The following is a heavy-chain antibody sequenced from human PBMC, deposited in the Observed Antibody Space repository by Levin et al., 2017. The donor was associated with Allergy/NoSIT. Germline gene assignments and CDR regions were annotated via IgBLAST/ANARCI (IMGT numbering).Heavy chain of an antibody. V-gene: IGHV4-38-2*01. D-gene: IGHD2-8*01. CDR2: VFHSGTT. CDR3: ARTCSTNAVAMSY. CDR1: GASISSGYY. Sequence: PSETLSLTCAVSGASISSGYYYNWVRQPPGAGLEWLGTVFHSGTTYYNPSLKSRVTMSVDTSKKQFSLKLSSVTAADTAVYYCARTCSTNAVAMSYWGQGSLVTVSS. J-gene: IGHJ4*02.